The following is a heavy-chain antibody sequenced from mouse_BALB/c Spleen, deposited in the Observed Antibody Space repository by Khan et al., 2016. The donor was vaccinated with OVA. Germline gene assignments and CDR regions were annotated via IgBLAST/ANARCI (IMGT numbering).Heavy chain of an antibody. J-gene: IGHJ3*01. Sequence: QVQLQQSGTELARPGASVNLSCKASGYTFTGFYINWVKQRPGQGLEWIGEISPGSGDTYYNEKFKGKATLTADKSSSTAYKQLSSLTSEDSTVYFCATSNYCCYSFAYWGQGTLVTVSA. CDR2: ISPGSGDT. D-gene: IGHD1-2*01. CDR1: GYTFTGFY. CDR3: ATSNYCCYSFAY. V-gene: IGHV1-77*01.